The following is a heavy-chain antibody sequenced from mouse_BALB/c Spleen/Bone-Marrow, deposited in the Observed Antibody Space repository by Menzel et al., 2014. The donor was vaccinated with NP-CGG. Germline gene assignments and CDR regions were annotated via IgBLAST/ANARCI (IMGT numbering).Heavy chain of an antibody. Sequence: EVLLVESGGGLVKPGGSLKLSCAASGFTFSSYAMSWVRQTHEKRLEWVATISSGGSYTYYPDSVKGQFTMSRDNATNTLYLEMSSLRSEDSAMYYCARDYGNYGFAYWGQGTLVTVSA. CDR1: GFTFSSYA. CDR3: ARDYGNYGFAY. D-gene: IGHD2-1*01. CDR2: ISSGGSYT. J-gene: IGHJ3*01. V-gene: IGHV5-9-1*01.